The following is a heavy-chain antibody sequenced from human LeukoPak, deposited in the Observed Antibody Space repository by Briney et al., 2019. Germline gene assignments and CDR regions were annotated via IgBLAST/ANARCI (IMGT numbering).Heavy chain of an antibody. Sequence: GASVKVSCKASGYTFTGYYMHWVRQAPGQGLEWMGWINPNSGGTNYAQKFQGRVAMTRDTSISTACMELSRLRSDDTAVYYCARAPPQDGYNLRSPAFFDYWGQGTLVTVSS. J-gene: IGHJ4*02. CDR3: ARAPPQDGYNLRSPAFFDY. D-gene: IGHD5-24*01. CDR2: INPNSGGT. CDR1: GYTFTGYY. V-gene: IGHV1-2*02.